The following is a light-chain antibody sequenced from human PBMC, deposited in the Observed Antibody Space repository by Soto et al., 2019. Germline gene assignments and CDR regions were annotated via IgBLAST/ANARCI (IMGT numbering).Light chain of an antibody. CDR1: QSVSSY. CDR3: QQRSNWPF. V-gene: IGKV3-11*01. J-gene: IGKJ5*01. Sequence: IVLTQSPGTLSLSPGERATLSCRASQSVSSYLAWYQQKPGQAPRLLIYDASNRATGIPARFSGSGSGTDFTLTISSLEPEDFAVYYCQQRSNWPFFGQGTRLEVK. CDR2: DAS.